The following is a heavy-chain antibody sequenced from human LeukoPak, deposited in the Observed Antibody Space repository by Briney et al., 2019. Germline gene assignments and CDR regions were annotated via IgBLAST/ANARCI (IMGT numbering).Heavy chain of an antibody. D-gene: IGHD3-9*01. CDR1: GYTFTGYY. CDR2: INPNSGGT. Sequence: ASVKVSCKASGYTFTGYYMHWVRQAPGQGLEWMGWINPNSGGTNYAQKFQGRVTMTRDTSISTAYMELSRRRSDDTAVYYCATGHLILTGSCFDYWGQGTLVTVSS. V-gene: IGHV1-2*02. CDR3: ATGHLILTGSCFDY. J-gene: IGHJ4*02.